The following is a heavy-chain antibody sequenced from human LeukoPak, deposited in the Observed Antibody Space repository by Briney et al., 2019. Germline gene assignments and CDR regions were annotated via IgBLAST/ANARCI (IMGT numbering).Heavy chain of an antibody. J-gene: IGHJ4*02. CDR2: MNPNSGNT. V-gene: IGHV1-8*01. Sequence: ASVKVSCKASGYTFTSYDINWVRQATGQGLEWMGWMNPNSGNTDYAQKFQGRVTMTRNTSISTAYMELSSLRSEDTAVYYCARGHSVYYYDSSGSDYWGQGTLVTVSS. D-gene: IGHD3-22*01. CDR3: ARGHSVYYYDSSGSDY. CDR1: GYTFTSYD.